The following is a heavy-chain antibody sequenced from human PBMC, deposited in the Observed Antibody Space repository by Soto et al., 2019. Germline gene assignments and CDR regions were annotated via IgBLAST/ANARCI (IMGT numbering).Heavy chain of an antibody. CDR3: ARRALTPALVDF. CDR1: GFTVSSNF. D-gene: IGHD3-9*01. J-gene: IGHJ4*02. Sequence: GGSLRLSCAASGFTVSSNFMNWVRQAPGKGLEWLSVIFPGGSTYYADSMKGRFTISRDISKNTVFLQMNSLRAEDTAVYFGARRALTPALVDFRGQGILVTVSS. V-gene: IGHV3-66*01. CDR2: IFPGGST.